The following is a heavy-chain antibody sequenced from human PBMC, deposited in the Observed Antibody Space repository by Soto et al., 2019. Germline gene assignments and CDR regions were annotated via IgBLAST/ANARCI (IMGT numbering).Heavy chain of an antibody. V-gene: IGHV2-26*01. J-gene: IGHJ4*02. D-gene: IGHD3-22*01. CDR1: GFSLSNARMG. CDR2: IFSNDEK. CDR3: ARTRTYYYDSSGYTTDY. Sequence: QVTLKESGPVLVKPTETLTLTCTVSGFSLSNARMGVSWIRQPPGKALEWLAHIFSNDEKSYSTSLKSRLTSSKDTSKSQVVLTMTNMDPVDTATYYCARTRTYYYDSSGYTTDYWGQGTLVTVSS.